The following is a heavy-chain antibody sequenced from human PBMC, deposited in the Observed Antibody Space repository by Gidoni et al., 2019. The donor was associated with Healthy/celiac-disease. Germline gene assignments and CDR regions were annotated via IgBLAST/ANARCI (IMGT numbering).Heavy chain of an antibody. CDR1: GFTFSSYS. CDR2: ISSSSSYI. CDR3: ARDNDVNDYGDYGPYYDYGMDV. V-gene: IGHV3-21*01. Sequence: EVQLVESGGGLVKPGGSLRLSCAASGFTFSSYSMHWVSQAPGKGLEWVSSISSSSSYIYYADSVKGRFTISRDNAKNSLYLQMNSLRAEDTAVYYCARDNDVNDYGDYGPYYDYGMDVWGQGTTVTVSS. J-gene: IGHJ6*02. D-gene: IGHD4-17*01.